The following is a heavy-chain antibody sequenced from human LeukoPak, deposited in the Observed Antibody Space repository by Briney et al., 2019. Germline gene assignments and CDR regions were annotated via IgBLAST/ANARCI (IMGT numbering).Heavy chain of an antibody. CDR2: IKQDGTEE. D-gene: IGHD3-22*01. V-gene: IGHV3-7*01. Sequence: GGSLRLSCAASGFTFSSYWMSWVRQAPGKGLEWVANIKQDGTEEYYVDSVKGRFTISRDNAKNSQYLQMNSLRADDTAVYYCARWEGNGYYFDYRGQGTLVTVSS. J-gene: IGHJ4*02. CDR3: ARWEGNGYYFDY. CDR1: GFTFSSYW.